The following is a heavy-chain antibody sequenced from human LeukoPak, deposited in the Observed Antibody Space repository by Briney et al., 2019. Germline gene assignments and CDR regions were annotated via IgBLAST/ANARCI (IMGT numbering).Heavy chain of an antibody. V-gene: IGHV5-51*01. CDR2: IYPGDSDT. Sequence: GASLKISCKGSGYSFTSYWIGWVRQMPGKGLGWMGIIYPGDSDTRYSPSFQGQVTISADTSITTAYRQWSSQKASDTAMYCCAGRDVEMATIDYWGQGTLVTVSS. CDR1: GYSFTSYW. J-gene: IGHJ4*02. CDR3: AGRDVEMATIDY. D-gene: IGHD5-24*01.